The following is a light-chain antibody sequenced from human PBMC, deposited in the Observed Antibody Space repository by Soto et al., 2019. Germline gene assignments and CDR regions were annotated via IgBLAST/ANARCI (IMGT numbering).Light chain of an antibody. Sequence: EIVLTQSPATLSLSPGERATLSCRASQSVRSYLAWYRQKPGQAPRLLIYDASNRATVIPARFSGSGSGTDFTLTISSLEPEDFAVYYCQQYDTSPRTFGQGTKVEIK. CDR2: DAS. J-gene: IGKJ1*01. V-gene: IGKV3-11*01. CDR1: QSVRSY. CDR3: QQYDTSPRT.